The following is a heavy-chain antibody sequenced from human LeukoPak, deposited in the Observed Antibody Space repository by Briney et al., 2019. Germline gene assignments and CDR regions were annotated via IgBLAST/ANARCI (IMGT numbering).Heavy chain of an antibody. V-gene: IGHV3-21*04. CDR2: ISSSSTYI. J-gene: IGHJ4*02. Sequence: PGGSLRLSCAASGFTFTTYSMNWVRQAPGKGLEWVSSISSSSTYIYYADSVKGRFTISRDNAKNSLFLQMNSLRAEDTAVYYCARDFPNYDTIDYWGQGTLVTVSS. CDR1: GFTFTTYS. D-gene: IGHD3-9*01. CDR3: ARDFPNYDTIDY.